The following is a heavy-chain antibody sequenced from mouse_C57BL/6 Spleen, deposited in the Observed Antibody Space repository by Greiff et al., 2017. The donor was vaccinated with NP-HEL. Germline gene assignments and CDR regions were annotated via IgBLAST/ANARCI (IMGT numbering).Heavy chain of an antibody. J-gene: IGHJ2*01. CDR2: IDPSDSYT. CDR3: ASEGLRRDFDY. Sequence: QVQLQQPGAELVRPGTSVKLSCKASGYTFTSYWMHWVKQRPGQGLEWIGVIDPSDSYTNYNQKFKGKATLTVDTSSSTAYMQLSSLTSEDSAVYYCASEGLRRDFDYWGQGTTLTVSS. D-gene: IGHD2-4*01. CDR1: GYTFTSYW. V-gene: IGHV1-59*01.